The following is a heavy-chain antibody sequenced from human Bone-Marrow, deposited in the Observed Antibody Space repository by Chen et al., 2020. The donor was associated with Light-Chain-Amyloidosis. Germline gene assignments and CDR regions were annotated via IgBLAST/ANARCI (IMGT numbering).Heavy chain of an antibody. CDR3: ARDLGHDYDSILYQPNWFDP. CDR1: GFTFDDYG. J-gene: IGHJ5*02. D-gene: IGHD3-22*01. CDR2: INWNGGST. V-gene: IGHV3-20*01. Sequence: VVRPGGSLRLSCAASGFTFDDYGMSWVRQAPGKGLEWVSGINWNGGSTGYADSVKGRFTISRDNAKNSLYLQMNSLRAEDTALYHCARDLGHDYDSILYQPNWFDPWGQGTLVTVSS.